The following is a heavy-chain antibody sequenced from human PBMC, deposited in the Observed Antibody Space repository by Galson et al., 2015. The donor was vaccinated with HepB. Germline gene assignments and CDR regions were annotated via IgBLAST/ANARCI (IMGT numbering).Heavy chain of an antibody. CDR3: ARDNSSGWSDWYFDL. D-gene: IGHD6-19*01. V-gene: IGHV1-69*04. CDR2: IIPILGIA. CDR1: GGTFSSYT. Sequence: SVKVSCKASGGTFSSYTISWVRQAPGQGLEWMGRIIPILGIANYAQKFQGRVTITADKSTSTAYMELSSLRSEDTAVYYCARDNSSGWSDWYFDLWGRGTLVTVSS. J-gene: IGHJ2*01.